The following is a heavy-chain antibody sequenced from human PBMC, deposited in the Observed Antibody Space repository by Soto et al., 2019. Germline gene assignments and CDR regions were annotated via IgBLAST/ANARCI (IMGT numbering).Heavy chain of an antibody. Sequence: SVKVSCKASGGTFSSYAISWVRQAPGQGLEWMGGIIPIFGAANYAQKFQGRVTITADESTSTAYMELSSLRSEDTAVYYCARSSYDFYNWFDPWGQGTLVTVYS. J-gene: IGHJ5*02. CDR2: IIPIFGAA. D-gene: IGHD3-3*01. CDR1: GGTFSSYA. V-gene: IGHV1-69*13. CDR3: ARSSYDFYNWFDP.